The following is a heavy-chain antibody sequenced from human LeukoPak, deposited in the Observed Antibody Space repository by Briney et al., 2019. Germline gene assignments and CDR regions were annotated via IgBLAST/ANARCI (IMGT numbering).Heavy chain of an antibody. CDR3: ARPQWLAFDY. Sequence: PSETLSLTCAVSGGSISTSNSYWGWIRRPPGKGLEWIGEINHSGSANYNPSLKSRVTISVDTSKNQFSLKLTSVTAADTAVYYCARPQWLAFDYWGQGTLVTVSS. D-gene: IGHD6-19*01. CDR1: GGSISTSNSY. CDR2: INHSGSA. V-gene: IGHV4-39*01. J-gene: IGHJ4*02.